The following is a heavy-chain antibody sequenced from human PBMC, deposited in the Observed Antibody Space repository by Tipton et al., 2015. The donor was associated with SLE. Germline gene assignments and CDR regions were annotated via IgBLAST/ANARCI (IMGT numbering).Heavy chain of an antibody. CDR1: GGSISSGSYY. J-gene: IGHJ3*02. Sequence: TLSLTCTVSGGSISSGSYYWSWIRQPAGKGLEWIGRIYTSGSTNYNPSLKSRVTMSVDTSKNQFSLKLSSVTAADTAVYYCARDGAMIVPRGSFDIWGQGTMVTVSS. D-gene: IGHD3-22*01. V-gene: IGHV4-61*02. CDR3: ARDGAMIVPRGSFDI. CDR2: IYTSGST.